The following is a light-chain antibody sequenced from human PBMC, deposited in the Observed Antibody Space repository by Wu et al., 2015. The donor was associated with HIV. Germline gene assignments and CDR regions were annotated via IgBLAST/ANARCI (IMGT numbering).Light chain of an antibody. Sequence: AIQLTQSPSSLSASIGDRVNITCRASQDISIYLAWYQQTPGKAPRVLIYDASTLQSGVSSRFSGSGSGADFTLTISGLQREDFAVYFCQQLNSFPLTFGQGSRLEI. V-gene: IGKV1-13*02. CDR2: DAS. CDR3: QQLNSFPLT. J-gene: IGKJ5*01. CDR1: QDISIY.